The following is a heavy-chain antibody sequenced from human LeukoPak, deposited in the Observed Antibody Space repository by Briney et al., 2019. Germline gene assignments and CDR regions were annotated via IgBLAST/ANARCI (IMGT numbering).Heavy chain of an antibody. CDR3: ARGTNRGLPDC. CDR1: GGSISGYY. J-gene: IGHJ4*02. Sequence: SETLSLTCTVSGGSISGYYWTWVRQPPGKGLEWIGYIYDGGSTNYNPSLKSRVTISVATSKNQFSLNLNSVTAADTAIYYCARGTNRGLPDCWGQGTLVTVSS. V-gene: IGHV4-59*01. D-gene: IGHD3-10*01. CDR2: IYDGGST.